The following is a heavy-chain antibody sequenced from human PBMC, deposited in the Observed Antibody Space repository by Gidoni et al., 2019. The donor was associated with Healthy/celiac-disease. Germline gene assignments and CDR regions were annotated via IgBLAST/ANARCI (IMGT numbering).Heavy chain of an antibody. V-gene: IGHV3-33*01. D-gene: IGHD2-15*01. CDR3: ARGDIVVVVAAPDY. J-gene: IGHJ4*02. Sequence: QVQLVESGGGVVQPGRSLRLSFSASGFPFSSYGMHWVRQAPGKGLEWVAVIWYDGSNKYYADSVKGRFTISRDNSKNTLYLQMNSLRAEDTAVYYCARGDIVVVVAAPDYWGQGTLVTVSS. CDR1: GFPFSSYG. CDR2: IWYDGSNK.